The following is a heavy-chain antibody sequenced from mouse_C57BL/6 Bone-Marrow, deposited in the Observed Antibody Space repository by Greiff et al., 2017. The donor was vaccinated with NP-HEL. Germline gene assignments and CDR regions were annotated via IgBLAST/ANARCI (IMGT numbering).Heavy chain of an antibody. Sequence: VQLQQPGAELVKPGASVKLSCKASGYTFTSYWMHWVKQRPGRGLEWIGRIDPNSGGTRYNEKFKSKATLTVDTPSSTAYMQLSSLTSEDSAVYYCARRLRRGDWYFDVWGTGTTVTVSS. CDR3: ARRLRRGDWYFDV. V-gene: IGHV1-72*01. D-gene: IGHD2-2*01. CDR2: IDPNSGGT. J-gene: IGHJ1*03. CDR1: GYTFTSYW.